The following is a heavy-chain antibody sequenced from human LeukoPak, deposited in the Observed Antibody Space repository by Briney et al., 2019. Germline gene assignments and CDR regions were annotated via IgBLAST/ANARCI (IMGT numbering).Heavy chain of an antibody. CDR1: EFSVGSNY. CDR2: IYSGGST. J-gene: IGHJ4*02. Sequence: GSLRLSCAASEFSVGSNYMTWVRQAPGKGLEWVSLIYSGGSTYYADSVKGRFTISRDNSKNTLYLQMNSLRAEDTAVYYCAKDLGYWGQGTLVTVSS. CDR3: AKDLGY. V-gene: IGHV3-66*01. D-gene: IGHD7-27*01.